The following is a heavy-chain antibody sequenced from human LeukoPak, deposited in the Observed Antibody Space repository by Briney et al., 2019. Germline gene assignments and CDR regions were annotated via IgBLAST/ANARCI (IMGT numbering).Heavy chain of an antibody. CDR1: GYTFTSYA. Sequence: ASVKVSCKASGYTFTSYAMNWVRQAPGQGLEWMGWINTNTGNPTYAQGFTGRFVFSLDTSVSTAYLQISSLKAEDTAVYYCARGYCSGGSCYSFDYWGQGTLVTVSS. CDR3: ARGYCSGGSCYSFDY. D-gene: IGHD2-15*01. J-gene: IGHJ4*02. CDR2: INTNTGNP. V-gene: IGHV7-4-1*02.